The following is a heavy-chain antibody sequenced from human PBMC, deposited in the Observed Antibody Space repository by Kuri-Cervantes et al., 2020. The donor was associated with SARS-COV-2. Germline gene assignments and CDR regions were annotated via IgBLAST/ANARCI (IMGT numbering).Heavy chain of an antibody. CDR3: ARGGKEGWSYYDFWSGYYGSNYYYYYMDV. CDR2: IGTAGDT. V-gene: IGHV3-13*01. Sequence: GSLRLSCAASGFTFSSYDMHWVRQATGKGLEWVSAIGTAGDTYYPGSVKGRFTISRENAKNSLYLQMNSLRVGDTAVYYCARGGKEGWSYYDFWSGYYGSNYYYYYMDVWGKGTTVTVSS. D-gene: IGHD3-3*01. J-gene: IGHJ6*03. CDR1: GFTFSSYD.